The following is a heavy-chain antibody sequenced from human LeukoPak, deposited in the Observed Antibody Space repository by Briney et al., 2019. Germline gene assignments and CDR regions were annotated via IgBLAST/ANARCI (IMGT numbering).Heavy chain of an antibody. V-gene: IGHV3-9*01. CDR3: AKGDSGSYSRDAFDI. J-gene: IGHJ3*02. CDR1: GFIFDDYA. D-gene: IGHD3-10*01. CDR2: ISWNSGTI. Sequence: GGSLRLSRAASGFIFDDYAMHWVRLAPGKGLEWVSGISWNSGTIGYADPVKGRFTISRDNAKNSLYLQMNSLRAEDTALYYCAKGDSGSYSRDAFDIWGQGTMVTVSS.